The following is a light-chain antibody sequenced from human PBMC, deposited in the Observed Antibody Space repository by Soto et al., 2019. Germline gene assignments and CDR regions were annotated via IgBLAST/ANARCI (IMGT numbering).Light chain of an antibody. J-gene: IGLJ2*01. V-gene: IGLV2-14*01. CDR1: SSDVGGYNY. Sequence: QSALTQPASVSGSPGQSITISCTGTSSDVGGYNYVSWYQQHPGKAPKLMIYDVSNRPSGVSNRFSGSKSGNTASLTISGLQAEDEADYYCSSYTISSTLVVFGGGTTVTVL. CDR3: SSYTISSTLVV. CDR2: DVS.